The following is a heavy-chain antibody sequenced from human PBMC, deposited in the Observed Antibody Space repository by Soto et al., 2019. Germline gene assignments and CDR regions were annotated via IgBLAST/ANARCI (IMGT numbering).Heavy chain of an antibody. D-gene: IGHD2-15*01. V-gene: IGHV1-2*02. CDR1: GYTFTGYY. J-gene: IGHJ5*02. Sequence: QVQLVQSGAEVKKPGASVKVSCKASGYTFTGYYMHWVRQAPGQGLEWMGWINPNSGGTNYAQKFQGRVTTTRGTTIRTAYMELSRLRSDETAVYYCARASDIAANWFDPWGQGTLVTVSS. CDR3: ARASDIAANWFDP. CDR2: INPNSGGT.